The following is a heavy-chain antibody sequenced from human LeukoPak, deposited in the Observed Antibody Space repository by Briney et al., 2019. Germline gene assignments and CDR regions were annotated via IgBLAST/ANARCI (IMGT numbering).Heavy chain of an antibody. CDR3: ARVGRELSWFDY. CDR2: IYHSGST. V-gene: IGHV4-38-2*02. Sequence: PSETLSLTCTVSGYSISSGYYWGWIRQPPGKGLEWIGSIYHSGSTYYNPSLKSRVTISVDTSKNQFSLKLSSVTAADTAVYYCARVGRELSWFDYWGQGTLVTVSS. CDR1: GYSISSGYY. J-gene: IGHJ4*02. D-gene: IGHD3-16*02.